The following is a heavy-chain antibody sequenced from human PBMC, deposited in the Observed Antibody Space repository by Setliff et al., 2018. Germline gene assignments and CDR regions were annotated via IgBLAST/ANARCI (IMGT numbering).Heavy chain of an antibody. CDR2: TYHSGSI. Sequence: PSETLSLTCTVSGASITNINYYWGLIRQPPGKGLEWIGETYHSGSINYNPSLKSRVTMSVDKSKNQFSLKLTSVTAADTAVYYCARGLEGEDYFYYMDVWGKGNTVTVSS. CDR3: ARGLEGEDYFYYMDV. D-gene: IGHD2-21*01. V-gene: IGHV4-61*05. J-gene: IGHJ6*03. CDR1: GASITNINYY.